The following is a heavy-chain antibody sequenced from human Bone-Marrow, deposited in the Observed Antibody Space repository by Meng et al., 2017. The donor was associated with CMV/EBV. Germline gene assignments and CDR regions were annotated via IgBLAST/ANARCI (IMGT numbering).Heavy chain of an antibody. CDR3: AREGGGYSYGTPYYYYGMDV. CDR1: GGTFSSYA. D-gene: IGHD5-18*01. CDR2: IIPILGIA. V-gene: IGHV1-69*10. J-gene: IGHJ6*02. Sequence: SVKVSCKASGGTFSSYAINWVRQAPGQGLEWMGGIIPILGIANYAQKFQGRVTITADKSTSTAYMELSSLRSEDTAVYYCAREGGGYSYGTPYYYYGMDVWGQGTTVTVSS.